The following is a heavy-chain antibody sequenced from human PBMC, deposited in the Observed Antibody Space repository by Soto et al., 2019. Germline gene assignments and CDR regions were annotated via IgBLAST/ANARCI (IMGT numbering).Heavy chain of an antibody. J-gene: IGHJ4*02. CDR1: GGTFSSYT. V-gene: IGHV1-69*02. CDR2: IIPILGIA. Sequence: QVQLVQSGAEVKKPGSSVKVSCKASGGTFSSYTISWVRQAPGQGLEWMGRIIPILGIANYAQKFQGRVTIPAEKSPGPGSGGRGGRRSGGRAVYYVGGGGVAEIDYWGQGTLVTVSS. D-gene: IGHD2-15*01. CDR3: GGGGVAEIDY.